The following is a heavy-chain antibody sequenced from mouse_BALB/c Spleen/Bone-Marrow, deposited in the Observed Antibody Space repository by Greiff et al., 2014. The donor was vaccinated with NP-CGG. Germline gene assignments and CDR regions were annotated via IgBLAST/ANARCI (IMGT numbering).Heavy chain of an antibody. CDR1: GYTFTSYY. Sequence: QVQLKQSGPELVKPGASVRISCKASGYTFTSYYIHWVKQRPGQGLEWIGWIYPGNVNTKYNEKFKGKATLTADKSSSTAYMQLSSLTSEDSAVYFCARDTMDYWGQGTSVTVPS. V-gene: IGHV1S56*01. CDR3: ARDTMDY. J-gene: IGHJ4*01. CDR2: IYPGNVNT.